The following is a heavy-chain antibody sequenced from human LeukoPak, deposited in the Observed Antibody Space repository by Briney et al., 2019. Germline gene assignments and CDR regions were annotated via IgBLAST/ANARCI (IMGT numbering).Heavy chain of an antibody. J-gene: IGHJ4*02. CDR3: ARDGGLVSFDY. CDR2: ISWNSGSI. Sequence: GGSLRLSCAASGFTFDDYAMHWVRQAPGKGLEWVSGISWNSGSIGYADSVKGRFTISRDNAKNSLYLQMNSLRAEDTAVYYCARDGGLVSFDYWGQGTLVTVSS. CDR1: GFTFDDYA. D-gene: IGHD3-3*01. V-gene: IGHV3-9*01.